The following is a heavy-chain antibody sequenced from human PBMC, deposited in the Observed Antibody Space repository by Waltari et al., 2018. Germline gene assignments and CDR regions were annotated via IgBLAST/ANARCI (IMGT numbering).Heavy chain of an antibody. CDR1: GDSVINSNYS. V-gene: IGHV4-39*07. CDR2: IYYSGRS. CDR3: ARLSPPMWVRGVKGGYYFDY. J-gene: IGHJ4*02. D-gene: IGHD3-10*01. Sequence: QLQLLESGPGLVKPSETLSLTCTVSGDSVINSNYSWGWIRQPPGKGLEWIGNIYYSGRSSYNPSLKSRVIISVYTSKNQFSVRLTSVTAADTAVFYCARLSPPMWVRGVKGGYYFDYWGPGTLVTVSS.